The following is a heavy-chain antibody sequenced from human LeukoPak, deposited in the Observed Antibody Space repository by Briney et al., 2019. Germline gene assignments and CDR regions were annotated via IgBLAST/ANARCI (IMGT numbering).Heavy chain of an antibody. Sequence: PSETLSLNCVVSGYSISSGYYWGWIRRPPGKGLEWIASSYHSDSTYYSPSLKSRVTISVDTSKNHFSLKLSSVTAADTAVYYCVRDRGSSGYFSGWFDAWGQGTLVTVSS. D-gene: IGHD6-19*01. V-gene: IGHV4-38-2*02. CDR3: VRDRGSSGYFSGWFDA. J-gene: IGHJ5*02. CDR1: GYSISSGYY. CDR2: SYHSDST.